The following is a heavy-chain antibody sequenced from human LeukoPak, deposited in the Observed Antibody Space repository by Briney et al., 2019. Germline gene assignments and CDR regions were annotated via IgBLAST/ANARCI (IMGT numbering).Heavy chain of an antibody. CDR3: AKDAYSGDAFDI. CDR1: EYTFTTYT. CDR2: INAGNGNT. J-gene: IGHJ3*02. D-gene: IGHD2-15*01. Sequence: ASVKVSCKASEYTFTTYTIRWVRQAPGQRFEWMGWINAGNGNTKYSQKFQGRVTITKDTSASTAYMELRSLTSEDTAMYYCAKDAYSGDAFDIWGQGTMATVSS. V-gene: IGHV1-3*01.